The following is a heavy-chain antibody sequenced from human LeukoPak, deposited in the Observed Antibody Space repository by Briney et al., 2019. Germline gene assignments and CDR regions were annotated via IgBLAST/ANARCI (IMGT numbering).Heavy chain of an antibody. V-gene: IGHV3-23*01. Sequence: GGSLRLSCAASGFTFNTYAMSWVRQAPGKELEWVSAISNTGGSTYYADSVKGRFTISRDKSKNTLSLQMNSLRAEDTAVYYCAKYAPPTTALTRFFDDWGQGTLVTVSS. CDR3: AKYAPPTTALTRFFDD. J-gene: IGHJ4*02. CDR2: ISNTGGST. D-gene: IGHD4-17*01. CDR1: GFTFNTYA.